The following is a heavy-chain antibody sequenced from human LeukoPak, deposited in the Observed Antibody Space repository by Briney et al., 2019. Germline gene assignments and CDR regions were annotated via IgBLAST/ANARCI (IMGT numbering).Heavy chain of an antibody. Sequence: GQSLRLSCEASGFTFSSYEMNWVRQAPGKGLEWVSYISSSGSTKSYADSVRGRFTISRDNAKNSLFLQMNSLRAEDTAVYYCASGTQSDCWGQGTLVTVSS. CDR1: GFTFSSYE. J-gene: IGHJ4*02. CDR2: ISSSGSTK. CDR3: ASGTQSDC. D-gene: IGHD1-14*01. V-gene: IGHV3-48*03.